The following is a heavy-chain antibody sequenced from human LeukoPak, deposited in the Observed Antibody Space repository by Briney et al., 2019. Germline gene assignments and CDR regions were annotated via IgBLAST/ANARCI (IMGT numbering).Heavy chain of an antibody. D-gene: IGHD3-22*01. Sequence: ASVKVSCKASGYTFTSYDINWVRQATGQGLEWMGWMNPNSGNTGNAQKFQGRVTITRNTSISTAYMELSSLRSEDTAAYYCARDPEHFDLYESSGQLDSWGQGTQVTVSS. CDR2: MNPNSGNT. CDR1: GYTFTSYD. CDR3: ARDPEHFDLYESSGQLDS. J-gene: IGHJ4*02. V-gene: IGHV1-8*01.